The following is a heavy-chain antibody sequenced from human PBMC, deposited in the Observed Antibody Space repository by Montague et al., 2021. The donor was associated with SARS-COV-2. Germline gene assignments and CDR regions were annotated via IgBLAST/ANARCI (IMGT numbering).Heavy chain of an antibody. CDR2: ISYDGSNK. J-gene: IGHJ3*02. V-gene: IGHV3-30-3*01. CDR1: GFTFSSYA. CDR3: ARDGLVVVAANAFDI. Sequence: SLRLSCAASGFTFSSYAMHWVRQAPGKGLEWVAVISYDGSNKYYAGSVKGRLTISRDNSKNTLYLQMNSLRAEDTAVYYCARDGLVVVAANAFDIWGQGTMVTVSS. D-gene: IGHD2-15*01.